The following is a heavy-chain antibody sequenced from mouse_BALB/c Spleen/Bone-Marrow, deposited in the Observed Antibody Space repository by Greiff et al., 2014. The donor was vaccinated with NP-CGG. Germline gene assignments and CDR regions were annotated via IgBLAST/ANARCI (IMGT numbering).Heavy chain of an antibody. CDR1: GFTFSSYG. CDR2: ISSGGSYT. Sequence: VQLKESGGDLVKPGGSLKLSCAASGFTFSSYGMSWVRQIPDKRLEWVATISSGGSYTFYPDSVKGRFTISRDNAKNTLNLQTTSLKSEDTAMYYCARRRDYDYFDYWGQGTTLTVSS. D-gene: IGHD2-4*01. J-gene: IGHJ2*01. CDR3: ARRRDYDYFDY. V-gene: IGHV5-6*01.